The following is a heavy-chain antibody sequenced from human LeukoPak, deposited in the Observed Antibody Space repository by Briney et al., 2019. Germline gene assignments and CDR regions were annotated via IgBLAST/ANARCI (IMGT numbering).Heavy chain of an antibody. D-gene: IGHD3-16*01. V-gene: IGHV4-34*01. J-gene: IGHJ4*02. CDR3: ARRAGAYPHPYDY. CDR2: INHSGST. CDR1: GGSFSGYY. Sequence: SETLSLTCAVYGGSFSGYYWSWIRQPPGKGLEWIGEINHSGSTYYNPSLKSRVTISIDTSKNQFSLKLISMTAADTAVYYCARRAGAYPHPYDYWGQGTLVTVSS.